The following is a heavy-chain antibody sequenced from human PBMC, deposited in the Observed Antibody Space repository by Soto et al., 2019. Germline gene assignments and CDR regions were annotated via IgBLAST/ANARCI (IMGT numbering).Heavy chain of an antibody. CDR3: ARDFAKGACYYFDC. CDR2: IWYDGSNK. V-gene: IGHV3-33*01. D-gene: IGHD3-16*01. Sequence: QVQVVESGGGVVQPGRSLRLSCAASGFTFSSYGMHWVRQAPGKGLEWVAVIWYDGSNKYYADSVKGRFTISRDNSKNTLYLHMNSLRSEDTAVYYCARDFAKGACYYFDCWGQGTLVTVSS. J-gene: IGHJ4*02. CDR1: GFTFSSYG.